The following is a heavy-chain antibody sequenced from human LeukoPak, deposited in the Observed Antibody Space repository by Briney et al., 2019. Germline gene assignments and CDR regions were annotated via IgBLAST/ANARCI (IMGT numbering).Heavy chain of an antibody. CDR2: ISSSSSTI. V-gene: IGHV3-48*01. J-gene: IGHJ4*02. Sequence: PGGSLRLSCAAPGFTFSSYSMNWVRQAPGKGLEWVSYISSSSSTIYYADSVKGRFTISRDNAKNSLYLQMNSLRAEDTAVYYCARDPSLDYYYVPAGIFDYWGQGTLVTVSS. CDR1: GFTFSSYS. D-gene: IGHD3-10*02. CDR3: ARDPSLDYYYVPAGIFDY.